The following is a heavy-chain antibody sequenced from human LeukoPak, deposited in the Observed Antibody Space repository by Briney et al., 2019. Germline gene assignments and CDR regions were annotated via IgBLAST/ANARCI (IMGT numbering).Heavy chain of an antibody. CDR3: ARCRGDCFDY. CDR2: INHSGST. D-gene: IGHD2-15*01. V-gene: IGHV4-34*01. Sequence: SETLSLTCAVYGGSFSGYYWSWIRQPPGKGLEWIGEINHSGSTNYNPSLKSRVTISVDTSKNQFSLKLSSVTAADTAVYYCARCRGDCFDYWGQGTLVTVSS. CDR1: GGSFSGYY. J-gene: IGHJ4*02.